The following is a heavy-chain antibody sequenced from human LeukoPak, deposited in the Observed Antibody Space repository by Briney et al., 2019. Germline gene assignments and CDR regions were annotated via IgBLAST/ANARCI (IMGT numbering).Heavy chain of an antibody. CDR1: GGSISSSSYY. V-gene: IGHV4-39*01. CDR3: ARQMPYYYGSGSYRFDY. J-gene: IGHJ4*02. D-gene: IGHD3-10*01. Sequence: SETLSLTCTVSGGSISSSSYYWGWIRQPPGKGLEWIGSIYYSGSTYYNPSLKSRVTISVDTSKNQFSLKLSSVTAADTAVYYCARQMPYYYGSGSYRFDYWGQGTLVTVSS. CDR2: IYYSGST.